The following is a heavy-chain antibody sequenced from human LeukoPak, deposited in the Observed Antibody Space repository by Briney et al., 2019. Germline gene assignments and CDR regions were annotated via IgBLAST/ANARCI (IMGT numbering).Heavy chain of an antibody. Sequence: GASVKVSCKASGYTFTGYYIHWVRQAPGQGLEWMGWINPNSGGTNYAQKFQGRVTMTRDTSISTAYMELSRLRSDDTAVYYCARYSSLGYAFDIWGQGTMVTVSS. V-gene: IGHV1-2*02. D-gene: IGHD6-6*01. CDR2: INPNSGGT. J-gene: IGHJ3*02. CDR1: GYTFTGYY. CDR3: ARYSSLGYAFDI.